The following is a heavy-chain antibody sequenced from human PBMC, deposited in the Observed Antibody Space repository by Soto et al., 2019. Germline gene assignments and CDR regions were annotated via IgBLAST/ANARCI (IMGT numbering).Heavy chain of an antibody. CDR2: INPGNGNT. D-gene: IGHD4-17*01. Sequence: QVQVVQSGAEVKKPGASVKVSCKASGYTFTSYAMNWVRQAPEQRLEWMGWINPGNGNTKNSQKFQGRVTITRDTFASTAYMELSSLRSEDTAVYYCARGASSVTTFYFDLWGRGTLVTVSS. J-gene: IGHJ2*01. CDR1: GYTFTSYA. CDR3: ARGASSVTTFYFDL. V-gene: IGHV1-3*01.